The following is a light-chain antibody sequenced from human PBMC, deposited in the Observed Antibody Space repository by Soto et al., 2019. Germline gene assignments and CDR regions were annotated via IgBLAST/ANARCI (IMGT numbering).Light chain of an antibody. Sequence: EIVMTQSPATLSVSPGERATLSCRASQSVSSNLAWYQQKPGQAPRLLVYGASTRATGIPARFSGSGSGTEFTLTISSLQSEDFAVYYCQHYNNWPYTFGQGTEVEIK. CDR2: GAS. CDR3: QHYNNWPYT. V-gene: IGKV3-15*01. J-gene: IGKJ2*01. CDR1: QSVSSN.